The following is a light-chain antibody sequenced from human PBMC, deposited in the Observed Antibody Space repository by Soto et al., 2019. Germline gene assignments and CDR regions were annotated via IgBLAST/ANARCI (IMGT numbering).Light chain of an antibody. CDR3: CSYAGGSSLI. CDR2: DVT. J-gene: IGLJ2*01. Sequence: QSALTQPRSVSGSTEQSVTISCTRTSSDVGGYNYVTWYQQYPVKAPKLMIYDVTKRPSGVPDRFSGSKSGNTASLTISGLQAEDEADYYSCSYAGGSSLIFGGGTKLTVL. V-gene: IGLV2-11*01. CDR1: SSDVGGYNY.